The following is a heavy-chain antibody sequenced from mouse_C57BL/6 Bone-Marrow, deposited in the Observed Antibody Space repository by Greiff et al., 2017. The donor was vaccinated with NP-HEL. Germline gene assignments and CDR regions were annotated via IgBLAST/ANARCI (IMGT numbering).Heavy chain of an antibody. J-gene: IGHJ2*01. CDR2: IDPENGDT. V-gene: IGHV14-4*01. Sequence: VQLQQSGAELVRPGASVKLSCTASGFTIRDAYMHWVKQRPEQGLEWIGWIDPENGDTEYASKFQGKATITADTSSNTAYLQLSSLTSEDTAVYESTHSSGYVDYWGQGTTLTVAS. D-gene: IGHD3-2*02. CDR3: THSSGYVDY. CDR1: GFTIRDAY.